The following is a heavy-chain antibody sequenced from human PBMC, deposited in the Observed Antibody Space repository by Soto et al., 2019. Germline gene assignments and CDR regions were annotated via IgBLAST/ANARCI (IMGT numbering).Heavy chain of an antibody. J-gene: IGHJ4*02. D-gene: IGHD2-15*01. V-gene: IGHV4-59*08. CDR1: GGSISSYY. Sequence: SETLSLTCTVSGGSISSYYWSWIRQPPGKRLEWIGYISYSGSTDYNPSLKSRVTISLDTSKNQFSLKLSSVTAADTAVYYCAHLVVAGITYYFDSWGQGTLVTVSS. CDR3: AHLVVAGITYYFDS. CDR2: ISYSGST.